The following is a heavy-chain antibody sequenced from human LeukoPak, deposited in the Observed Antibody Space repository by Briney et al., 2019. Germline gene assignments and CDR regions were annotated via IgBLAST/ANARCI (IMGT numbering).Heavy chain of an antibody. Sequence: GASVKVSFKASGYTFTSYGISWVRQAPGQGLEWMGWISAYNGNTDYAQKLQGRVTMTTDTSTSTAYMELRSLRSDDTAVYYCARVVAATPQPDYWGQGTLVTVSS. V-gene: IGHV1-18*01. D-gene: IGHD2-15*01. CDR3: ARVVAATPQPDY. J-gene: IGHJ4*02. CDR2: ISAYNGNT. CDR1: GYTFTSYG.